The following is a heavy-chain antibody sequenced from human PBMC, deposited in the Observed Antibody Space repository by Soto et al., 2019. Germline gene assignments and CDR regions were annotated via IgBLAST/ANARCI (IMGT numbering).Heavy chain of an antibody. CDR3: ARVLVINYGDYRDAFDI. J-gene: IGHJ3*02. V-gene: IGHV4-59*01. CDR2: IYYSGST. D-gene: IGHD4-17*01. Sequence: QVQLQESGPGLVKPSETLSLTCTVSGGSISSYYWSWIRQPPGKGLEWIGYIYYSGSTNYNPSLKSRVTISVDTSKNQFSMKLSSVTAADTAVYYCARVLVINYGDYRDAFDIWGQGTMVTVSS. CDR1: GGSISSYY.